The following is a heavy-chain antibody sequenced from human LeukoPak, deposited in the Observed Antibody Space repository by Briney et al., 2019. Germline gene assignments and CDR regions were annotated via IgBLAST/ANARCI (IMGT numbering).Heavy chain of an antibody. Sequence: ASVKLSCKASGYTFTGYYMPWARHAPGQGLEWMGWINPNRGGTNYAKQFQSRVTLTRDTSISTAYMQLSRLRSDDTAVYYCAQSGYYYYMDVWGKGTTVTVSS. J-gene: IGHJ6*03. CDR1: GYTFTGYY. D-gene: IGHD3-10*01. CDR2: INPNRGGT. V-gene: IGHV1-2*02. CDR3: AQSGYYYYMDV.